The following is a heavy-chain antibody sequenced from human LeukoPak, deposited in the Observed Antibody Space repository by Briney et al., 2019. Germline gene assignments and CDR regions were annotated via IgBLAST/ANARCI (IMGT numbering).Heavy chain of an antibody. CDR3: ARLGAGTRFLV. CDR1: GGSMSSHY. CDR2: MHSNGRT. Sequence: SETLSLTCTVSGGSMSSHYWSWIRQAPGKGLEWLGHMHSNGRTNYKSSLQSRVTISLDTSRNQFSLKMTSVTAADTAVYYCARLGAGTRFLVWGQGTLVTVSS. D-gene: IGHD1-1*01. V-gene: IGHV4-59*11. J-gene: IGHJ4*02.